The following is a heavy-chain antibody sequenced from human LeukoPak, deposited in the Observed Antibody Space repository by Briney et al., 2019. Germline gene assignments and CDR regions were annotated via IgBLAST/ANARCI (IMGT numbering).Heavy chain of an antibody. V-gene: IGHV3-21*01. CDR2: ISSSSSYI. J-gene: IGHJ4*02. CDR3: ASARDTAMVIKDY. D-gene: IGHD5-18*01. CDR1: GFTFSSYS. Sequence: GGSLRLSCAASGFTFSSYSMNWVRQAPGKGLEWVSSISSSSSYIYYADSVKGRFTISRDNAKNSLYLQMNSLRAEDTAVYYCASARDTAMVIKDYWGQGTLVTVSS.